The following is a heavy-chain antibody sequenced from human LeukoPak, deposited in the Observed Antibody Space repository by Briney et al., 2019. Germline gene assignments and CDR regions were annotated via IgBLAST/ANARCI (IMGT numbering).Heavy chain of an antibody. CDR1: GYTFTSYG. J-gene: IGHJ4*02. CDR3: ARDSGSYFSFLSRVDY. D-gene: IGHD1-26*01. CDR2: ISAYNGNT. V-gene: IGHV1-18*01. Sequence: ASVKVSCTASGYTFTSYGISWVRQAPGQGLEWMGWISAYNGNTNYAQKPQGRVTMTTDTSTSTAYMELRSLRSDDTAVYYCARDSGSYFSFLSRVDYWGQGTLVAVSS.